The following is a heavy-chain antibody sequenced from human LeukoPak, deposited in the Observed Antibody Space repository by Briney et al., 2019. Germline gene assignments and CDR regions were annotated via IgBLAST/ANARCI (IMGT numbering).Heavy chain of an antibody. D-gene: IGHD4-17*01. J-gene: IGHJ3*02. CDR2: NNPNSGGT. CDR3: ARTNTVDAFDI. V-gene: IGHV1-2*02. Sequence: ASVKVPCKASGYTFTGCYMHWVRQACGQGLEWMGWNNPNSGGTNYAQKFLGRVTMTRDTSISTAYMELSRLRSDDTAVYYCARTNTVDAFDIWGQGTMVTVSS. CDR1: GYTFTGCY.